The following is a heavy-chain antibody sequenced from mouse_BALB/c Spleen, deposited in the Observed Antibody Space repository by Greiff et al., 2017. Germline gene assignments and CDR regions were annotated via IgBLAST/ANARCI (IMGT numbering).Heavy chain of an antibody. CDR2: LWWDDDK. V-gene: IGHV8-8*01. CDR3: ARRGGYGSSYWYMDD. J-gene: IGHJ1*01. CDR1: GFSLSTSGMG. D-gene: IGHD1-1*01. Sequence: QVTLKVSGPGILKPSQSLSLSCSFSGFSLSTSGMGLGWIRHPSGKGLVWLAHLWWDDDKYYNPFLKSQLIITKDTSRNQVLHKITSVDTADTATYYYARRGGYGSSYWYMDDWGAGTTVTVSS.